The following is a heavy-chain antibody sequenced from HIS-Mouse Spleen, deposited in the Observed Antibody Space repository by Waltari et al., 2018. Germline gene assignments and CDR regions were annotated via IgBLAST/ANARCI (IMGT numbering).Heavy chain of an antibody. Sequence: QVQLVQSGAAVKKPGASVTVSCKASGYTFTGYYMHWVRQAPGQGREWRGGINPNSGGKNYAKKCKGRVTMTRDTSISTAYMERSRLRSDDTAVYYCARGQEEQLVYDAFDIWGQGTMVTVSS. CDR3: ARGQEEQLVYDAFDI. D-gene: IGHD6-6*01. CDR2: INPNSGGK. V-gene: IGHV1-2*02. CDR1: GYTFTGYY. J-gene: IGHJ3*02.